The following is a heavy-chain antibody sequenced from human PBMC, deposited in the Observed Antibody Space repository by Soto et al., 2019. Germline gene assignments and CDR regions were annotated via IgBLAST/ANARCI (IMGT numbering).Heavy chain of an antibody. V-gene: IGHV3-53*01. D-gene: IGHD3-10*01. CDR2: IYSGGYT. CDR1: GFTVSNNY. Sequence: EVQLVESGGGLIQPGGSLRLSCAVSGFTVSNNYMSWVRQAPGKGLEGVSVIYSGGYTAYGDSVKGRFTISRDNSKNTLYLQTNGRGPAAPGVSSWAERPGGGGYWGQGTLVTVSS. J-gene: IGHJ4*02. CDR3: AERPGGGGY.